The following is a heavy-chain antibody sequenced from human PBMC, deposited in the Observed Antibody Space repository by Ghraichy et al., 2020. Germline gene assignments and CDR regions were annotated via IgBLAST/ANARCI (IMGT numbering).Heavy chain of an antibody. Sequence: GGSLRLSCAASGFTFSSYAMSWVRQAPGKGLEWVSAISGSGGSTYYADSVKGRFTISRDNSKNMLYLQMNSLRAEDTAVYYCASQGPSGWPQYYFDYWGQGTLVTVSS. CDR3: ASQGPSGWPQYYFDY. D-gene: IGHD6-19*01. CDR2: ISGSGGST. J-gene: IGHJ4*02. CDR1: GFTFSSYA. V-gene: IGHV3-23*01.